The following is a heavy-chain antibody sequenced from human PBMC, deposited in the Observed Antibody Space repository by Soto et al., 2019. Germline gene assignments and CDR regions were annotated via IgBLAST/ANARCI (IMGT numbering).Heavy chain of an antibody. CDR1: GYTFTIYG. V-gene: IGHV1-18*01. CDR2: ISAYNGNT. CDR3: ATRVRYYGSGSYLNDAFDT. J-gene: IGHJ3*02. Sequence: GASVKVSCKVSGYTFTIYGISWVRQAPGQGLEWMGWISAYNGNTNYAQKLQGRVTMTTDTSTSTAYMELRSLRSDDTAVYYCATRVRYYGSGSYLNDAFDTWGQGTMVTVSS. D-gene: IGHD3-10*01.